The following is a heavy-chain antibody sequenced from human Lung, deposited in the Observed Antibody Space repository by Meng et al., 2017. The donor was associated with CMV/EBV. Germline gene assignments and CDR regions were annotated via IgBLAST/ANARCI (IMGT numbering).Heavy chain of an antibody. CDR1: GGSLSGHS. J-gene: IGHJ6*02. CDR3: ARGLGYCNSATCYSYFYYAMDV. D-gene: IGHD2-2*01. Sequence: SETLSLTCAVYGGSLSGHSWSWIRQPPGQGLEWIGDIYQRGSPNYNSSLKSRVTISLDTSRNQFSLNLKSLTAADGAVYFCARGLGYCNSATCYSYFYYAMDVWGQGTXVTVYS. V-gene: IGHV4-34*01. CDR2: IYQRGSP.